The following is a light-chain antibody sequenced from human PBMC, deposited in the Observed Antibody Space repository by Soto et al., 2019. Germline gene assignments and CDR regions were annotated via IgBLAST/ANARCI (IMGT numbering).Light chain of an antibody. J-gene: IGLJ3*02. V-gene: IGLV1-40*01. CDR2: VNN. CDR1: SSNIGAGSD. Sequence: QSVLTQPPSVSGAPGQSVTISCTGSSSNIGAGSDVHWYQHLPGTAPKLLIYVNNKRPSGVPDRFSGSKSGTSASLAITGLQADDEAYYYCQSHDSSLNSWVFGGGTKLTVL. CDR3: QSHDSSLNSWV.